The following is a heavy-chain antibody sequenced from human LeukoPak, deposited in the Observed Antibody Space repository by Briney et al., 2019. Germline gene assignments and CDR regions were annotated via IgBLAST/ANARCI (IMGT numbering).Heavy chain of an antibody. CDR3: ARAYSGSYLDY. Sequence: SETLSLTCTVPGGSISSYYWSWIRQPPGKGLEWIGYIYYSGSTNYNPSLKSRVTISVDTSKNQFSLKLSSVTAADTAVYYCARAYSGSYLDYWGQGTLVTVSS. V-gene: IGHV4-59*01. CDR1: GGSISSYY. J-gene: IGHJ4*02. CDR2: IYYSGST. D-gene: IGHD1-26*01.